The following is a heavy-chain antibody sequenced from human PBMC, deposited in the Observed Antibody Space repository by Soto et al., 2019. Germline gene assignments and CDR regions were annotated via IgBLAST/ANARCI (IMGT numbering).Heavy chain of an antibody. CDR3: AKVYSSSFSGFDP. D-gene: IGHD6-13*01. Sequence: VAVISYDGSNKYYADSVKGRFTISRDNSKNTLYLQMNSLRAEDTAVYYCAKVYSSSFSGFDPWGQGTLVTVSS. V-gene: IGHV3-30*18. J-gene: IGHJ5*02. CDR2: ISYDGSNK.